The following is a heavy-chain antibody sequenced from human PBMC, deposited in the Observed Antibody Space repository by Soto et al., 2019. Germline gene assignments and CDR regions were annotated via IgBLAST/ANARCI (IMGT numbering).Heavy chain of an antibody. V-gene: IGHV3-23*01. CDR3: ARNTIPPPHY. CDR2: ISSSGDSP. D-gene: IGHD1-1*01. Sequence: EVQLLESGGGLVQPGGSLRLSCAASGFTFSNYAMSWVRQAPGKGLEWVSAISSSGDSPYYADSVKGRFTVSRVNSKKTLYLQMNSLRVEDTAIYYCARNTIPPPHYWGQEALVTVSS. J-gene: IGHJ4*02. CDR1: GFTFSNYA.